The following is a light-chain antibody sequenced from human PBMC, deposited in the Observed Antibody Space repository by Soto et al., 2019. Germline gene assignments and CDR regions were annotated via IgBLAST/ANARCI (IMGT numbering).Light chain of an antibody. CDR1: QSVSSY. Sequence: EIVLSQSPATLSLSPGERATLSCRASQSVSSYLAWYQHKPGQAPRLLIYDASKRATGIPARFSGSGSGTDFTLTISSLETEDFAVYCCQQRSHWPPTWTFGQGTKVEVK. J-gene: IGKJ1*01. CDR2: DAS. CDR3: QQRSHWPPTWT. V-gene: IGKV3-11*01.